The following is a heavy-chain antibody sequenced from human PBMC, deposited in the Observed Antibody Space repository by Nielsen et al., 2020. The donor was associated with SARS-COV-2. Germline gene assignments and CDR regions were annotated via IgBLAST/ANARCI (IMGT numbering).Heavy chain of an antibody. D-gene: IGHD6-13*01. CDR2: ISYDGSKK. Sequence: GESLKISCAASGFTFSSYGMHWVRQAPGKGLEWVAVISYDGSKKYYADSVKGRFTISRDNSKNTLYLQMNSLRAEDTAVYYCAKVRSWYWFDPWGQGTLVTVSS. J-gene: IGHJ5*02. CDR3: AKVRSWYWFDP. V-gene: IGHV3-30*18. CDR1: GFTFSSYG.